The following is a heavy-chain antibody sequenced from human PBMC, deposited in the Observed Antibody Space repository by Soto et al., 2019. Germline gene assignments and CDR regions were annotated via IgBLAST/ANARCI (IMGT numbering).Heavy chain of an antibody. D-gene: IGHD2-2*01. Sequence: GWSLRLSCAASVFTFSTYAMNWVRPAPGKGLEWVSSISETGGHTYYADSVRGRFSISRDNSKNTLSLQMNSLRAEDTAVYHCTKALYCSSTSCYSGGDTFHIWGQGTMVTVAS. V-gene: IGHV3-23*01. CDR3: TKALYCSSTSCYSGGDTFHI. CDR1: VFTFSTYA. J-gene: IGHJ3*02. CDR2: ISETGGHT.